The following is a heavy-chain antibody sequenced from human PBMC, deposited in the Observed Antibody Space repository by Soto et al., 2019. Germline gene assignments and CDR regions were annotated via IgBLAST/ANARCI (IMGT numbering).Heavy chain of an antibody. Sequence: QVRLQESGPGLVKPSETLSLTCTVSGGSISSYYWSWIRQPPGKGLEWIGYMYNTGSTIYNPSLNGRVTISVDPSKNQFSLKLNSVTAADTAVYYCARDLWGYCGTDCYPLDVWGQGTTVTVSS. V-gene: IGHV4-59*01. CDR2: MYNTGST. CDR3: ARDLWGYCGTDCYPLDV. CDR1: GGSISSYY. J-gene: IGHJ6*02. D-gene: IGHD2-21*02.